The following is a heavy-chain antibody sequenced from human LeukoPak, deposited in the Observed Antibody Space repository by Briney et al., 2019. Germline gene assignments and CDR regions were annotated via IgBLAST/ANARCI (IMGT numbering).Heavy chain of an antibody. CDR2: ISTYNGKT. Sequence: GASVKVSCKASGYIFTNYNISWVRQAPGQGLEWMGWISTYNGKTNYAQKVQGRVTMTTDTSTSTAYMELRNLTSDDTAMYYCARDADNSGPFHNYYDMDVWGQGTTVTVSS. CDR1: GYIFTNYN. V-gene: IGHV1-18*01. CDR3: ARDADNSGPFHNYYDMDV. D-gene: IGHD6-19*01. J-gene: IGHJ6*02.